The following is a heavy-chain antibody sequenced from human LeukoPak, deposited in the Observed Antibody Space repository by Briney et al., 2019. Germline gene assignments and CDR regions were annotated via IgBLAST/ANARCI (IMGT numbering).Heavy chain of an antibody. CDR1: GFTFSGSA. D-gene: IGHD2-15*01. CDR2: IRSKANSYAT. J-gene: IGHJ4*02. CDR3: TRLAMDRWSDY. V-gene: IGHV3-73*01. Sequence: GGSLRLSCAASGFTFSGSAMHWVRQASGKGVEWVGRIRSKANSYATAYAASVKGRFTISRDDSKNTAYLQMNSLKTEDTAVYYCTRLAMDRWSDYWGQGTLVTVSS.